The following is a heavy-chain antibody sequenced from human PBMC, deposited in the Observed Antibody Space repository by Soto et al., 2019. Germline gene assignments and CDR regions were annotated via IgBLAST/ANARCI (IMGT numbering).Heavy chain of an antibody. V-gene: IGHV4-59*02. Sequence: SETLSLTCFVSGGSVTSHHWSWIRQFPGQGLEWIAYTSYTGNTNYNPSLQSRLTISADTSKNQFSLRLRSVTAADTAVYYCAREPPQNASSFYGLDVWGQGTTVTVSS. CDR1: GGSVTSHH. CDR2: TSYTGNT. D-gene: IGHD2-2*01. J-gene: IGHJ6*02. CDR3: AREPPQNASSFYGLDV.